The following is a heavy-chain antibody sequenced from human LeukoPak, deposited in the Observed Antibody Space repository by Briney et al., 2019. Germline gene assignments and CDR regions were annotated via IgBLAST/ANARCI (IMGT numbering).Heavy chain of an antibody. V-gene: IGHV4-61*01. CDR2: IYYSGST. Sequence: SETLSLTCTVSGGSVSSGSYYWSWIRQPPGKGLEWIGYIYYSGSTNYNPSLKSRVTISVDTSKNQFSLKLSSVTAADTAVYYCARAGMTTVTSWWDYWGQGTLVTVSS. J-gene: IGHJ4*02. CDR1: GGSVSSGSYY. D-gene: IGHD4-17*01. CDR3: ARAGMTTVTSWWDY.